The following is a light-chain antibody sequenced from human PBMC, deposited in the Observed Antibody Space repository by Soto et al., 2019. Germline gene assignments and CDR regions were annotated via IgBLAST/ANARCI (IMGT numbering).Light chain of an antibody. J-gene: IGKJ2*01. CDR2: KES. CDR1: QSISSW. CDR3: QQYNSYPYT. V-gene: IGKV1-5*03. Sequence: IQMTQSPSTLSSSVGDRVTIACRASQSISSWLAWYQQKPGKSPKLLIYKESSLESGVPSMLSGSGSGTEFTLTISTLQPDDFATYYCQQYNSYPYTFGRGTKVAIK.